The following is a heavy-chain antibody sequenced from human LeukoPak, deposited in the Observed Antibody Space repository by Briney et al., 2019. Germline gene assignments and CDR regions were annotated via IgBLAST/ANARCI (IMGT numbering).Heavy chain of an antibody. D-gene: IGHD1-26*01. CDR2: ISGSGTIT. CDR1: GFTFSIYA. J-gene: IGHJ5*02. V-gene: IGHV3-23*01. CDR3: AKGLGVGATASWFDP. Sequence: GGSLRLSCAASGFTFSIYAMSWGRQAPGKGLEWVSAISGSGTITYYADSVKGRFTLSRDNSNNTLYLQMNSLRAEDTAIYYCAKGLGVGATASWFDPWGQGTLVTVSS.